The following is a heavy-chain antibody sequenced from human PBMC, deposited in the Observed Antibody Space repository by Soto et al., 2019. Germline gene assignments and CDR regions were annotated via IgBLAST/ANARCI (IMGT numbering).Heavy chain of an antibody. CDR3: ARRGSGSYYDY. CDR1: GFTFSSYA. J-gene: IGHJ4*02. Sequence: EVQLLESGGGLVQPGESLRLSCAASGFTFSSYAMRWVRQAPGKGLEWVSAISGSGDSTYHADSVKGRFTISRDNSKNTLYLQMNSLRAEDTAVYYCARRGSGSYYDYWGQGTLVTVSS. V-gene: IGHV3-23*01. D-gene: IGHD1-26*01. CDR2: ISGSGDST.